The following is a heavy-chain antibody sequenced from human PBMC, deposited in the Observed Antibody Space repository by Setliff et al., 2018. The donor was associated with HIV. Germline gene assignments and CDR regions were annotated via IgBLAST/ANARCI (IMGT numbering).Heavy chain of an antibody. J-gene: IGHJ4*02. Sequence: SETLSLTCTVSGGSISSSSYYWIWVRQPPGEGLEWIGNIYYSGSTYYNPSLKSRTTISVGTSQNQFSLKLTSVTAADTAVYYCARGAYIKMNYCFDYWGRGTLVTVSS. CDR3: ARGAYIKMNYCFDY. D-gene: IGHD3-16*01. V-gene: IGHV4-39*07. CDR2: IYYSGST. CDR1: GGSISSSSYY.